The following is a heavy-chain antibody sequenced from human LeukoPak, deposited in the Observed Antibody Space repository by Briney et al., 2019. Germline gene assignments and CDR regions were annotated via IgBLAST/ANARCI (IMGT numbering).Heavy chain of an antibody. CDR2: INGSGGST. V-gene: IGHV3-23*01. Sequence: PWGALRLSCAASGCIFISYAMSWVGLPAAREVVGVAAINGSGGSTYYADSVKDGLIIFRDNSKDTLQLQIHRLKAQNTAVYYCSKDNSRERYYDFWSGFRNFDYWGQGTLVTVSS. CDR1: GCIFISYA. J-gene: IGHJ4*02. D-gene: IGHD3-3*01. CDR3: SKDNSRERYYDFWSGFRNFDY.